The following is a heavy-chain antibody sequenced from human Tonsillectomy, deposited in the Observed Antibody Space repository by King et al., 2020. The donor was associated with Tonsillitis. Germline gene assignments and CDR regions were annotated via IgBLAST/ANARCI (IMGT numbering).Heavy chain of an antibody. J-gene: IGHJ3*02. V-gene: IGHV5-51*01. D-gene: IGHD6-19*01. CDR1: GYRFTSYW. CDR2: IYPSDSDT. Sequence: QLVQSGAEVKKPGESLRISCEHSGYRFTSYWIGWVRQIPGKGLEWMGIIYPSDSDTTYSPPFQGQVTISADKSISTAYLQWSSLKPSDTAIYYCARRKEAAGGDAFDIWGQGTMVTVSS. CDR3: ARRKEAAGGDAFDI.